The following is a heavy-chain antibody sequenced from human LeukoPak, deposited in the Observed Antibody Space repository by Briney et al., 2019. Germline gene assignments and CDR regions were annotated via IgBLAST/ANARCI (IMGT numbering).Heavy chain of an antibody. CDR2: VYYTGST. J-gene: IGHJ4*02. D-gene: IGHD3-10*01. CDR3: ARSQNYYGTGDY. Sequence: SETLSLTCTVSAGSVTNGNYYWSWLRHPPEKPLEWMGFVYYTGSTYYTPSREGRVSIEVDTSKNHFSVKLSSVTAADTAVYYCARSQNYYGTGDYWSAGTVVTVS. V-gene: IGHV4-61*03. CDR1: AGSVTNGNYY.